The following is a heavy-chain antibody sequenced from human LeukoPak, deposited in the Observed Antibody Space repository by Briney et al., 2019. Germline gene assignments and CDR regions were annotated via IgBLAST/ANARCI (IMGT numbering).Heavy chain of an antibody. CDR2: INPNSGGT. CDR1: GYSITGYY. V-gene: IGHV1-2*06. D-gene: IGHD2-8*01. Sequence: ASVKVSCKASGYSITGYYMHWVRQAPGQGLEWMGRINPNSGGTNYAQKFQGRVTMTRDTSISTAYMELSRLRSDDTAVYYCAREDIVLMVYAMRGAFDIWGQGTMVTVSS. J-gene: IGHJ3*02. CDR3: AREDIVLMVYAMRGAFDI.